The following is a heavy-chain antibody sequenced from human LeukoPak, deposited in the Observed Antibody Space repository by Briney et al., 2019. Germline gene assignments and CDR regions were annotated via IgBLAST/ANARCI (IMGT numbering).Heavy chain of an antibody. V-gene: IGHV1-18*01. Sequence: ASVKVSCKASGYTFTTYGVSWVQQAPGQGLEWMGWISAYNGNTNYAQKLQGRVTMTTGTSTSTAYMELRSLKSDDTAVYYCARDSGTAMVRGVIPLDYWGQGTLVTVSS. J-gene: IGHJ4*02. CDR1: GYTFTTYG. CDR3: ARDSGTAMVRGVIPLDY. D-gene: IGHD3-10*01. CDR2: ISAYNGNT.